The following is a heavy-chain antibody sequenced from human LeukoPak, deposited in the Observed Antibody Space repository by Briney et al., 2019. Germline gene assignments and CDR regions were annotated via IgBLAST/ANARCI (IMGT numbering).Heavy chain of an antibody. D-gene: IGHD1-26*01. CDR3: ARGGSYFYDYYMDV. V-gene: IGHV4-4*07. Sequence: SETLSLTCTVSGGSISNYYWSWIRQPAGKGPEWIGRIYTSGSSNYNPSLKSRITMSVDTSKSEFSLTVTSVTAADTAVYYCARGGSYFYDYYMDVWGKGATVTVSS. CDR2: IYTSGSS. J-gene: IGHJ6*03. CDR1: GGSISNYY.